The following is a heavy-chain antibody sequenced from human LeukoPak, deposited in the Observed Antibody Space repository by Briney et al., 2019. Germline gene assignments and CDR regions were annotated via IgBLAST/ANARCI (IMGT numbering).Heavy chain of an antibody. Sequence: GGSLRLSCAASGFTFSSYAMSWVRQAPGKGLEWVSTISGGGGSTYYADSVKGRFTISSDNSKNTLFLQMNSLRAEDTAVYYCAKEPMTVAGNELGYWGQGTLVTVSS. CDR1: GFTFSSYA. V-gene: IGHV3-23*01. CDR3: AKEPMTVAGNELGY. D-gene: IGHD6-19*01. CDR2: ISGGGGST. J-gene: IGHJ4*02.